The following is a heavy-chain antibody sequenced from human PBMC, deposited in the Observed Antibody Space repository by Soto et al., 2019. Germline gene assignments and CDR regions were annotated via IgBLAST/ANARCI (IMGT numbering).Heavy chain of an antibody. V-gene: IGHV4-59*01. CDR1: GGSISTYY. J-gene: IGHJ4*02. D-gene: IGHD6-13*01. CDR3: ARYAGSSWFDY. Sequence: SETLSLTCTVSGGSISTYYWSWIRQPPGKGLEWIGYINYSGRTNYNPSLKSRVTMSLDTSKNQFSLKLRSVNAADTAVFYCARYAGSSWFDYWGQGTLVTAPQ. CDR2: INYSGRT.